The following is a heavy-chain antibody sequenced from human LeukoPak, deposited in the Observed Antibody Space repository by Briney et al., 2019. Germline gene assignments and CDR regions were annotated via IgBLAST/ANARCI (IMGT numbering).Heavy chain of an antibody. V-gene: IGHV3-7*01. J-gene: IGHJ5*02. CDR1: GLTFSSYW. CDR3: VRDFNYNIVTDP. D-gene: IGHD3-9*01. Sequence: GGSLRLSCVASGLTFSSYWMSWVRQAPGKGLEWVANIREDGGEKYYVDSVKGRFTVSRDNTKNSLYLQMNSLRAEDTAVYYCVRDFNYNIVTDPRGQGTLVTVSS. CDR2: IREDGGEK.